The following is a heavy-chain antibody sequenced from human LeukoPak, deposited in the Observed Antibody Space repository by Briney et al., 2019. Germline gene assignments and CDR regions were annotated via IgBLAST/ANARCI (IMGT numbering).Heavy chain of an antibody. CDR2: ISSSSTTI. CDR1: GFTFSSYE. J-gene: IGHJ4*02. Sequence: GGSLRLSCAASGFTFSSYEMNWVRQAPGKGLEWVSYISSSSTTIYYADSVKGRFTISRDNAKNSLYLQMNGLRAEDTAVYYCARVDYYDSSAYPPFDFWGQGTLVTVSS. V-gene: IGHV3-48*03. CDR3: ARVDYYDSSAYPPFDF. D-gene: IGHD3-22*01.